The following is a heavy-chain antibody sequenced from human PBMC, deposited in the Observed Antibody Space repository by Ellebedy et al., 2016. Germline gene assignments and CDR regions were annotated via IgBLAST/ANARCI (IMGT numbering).Heavy chain of an antibody. Sequence: GGSLRLSXAASGFSFSSYTMSWVRQAPGKGLEWVSSISGSTSYIYYAGSMKGRFTISSDNAKNSLYLQMNSLRAEDTAVYYCARDSYGDFGDNCFDYWGQGTLVTVSS. V-gene: IGHV3-21*01. CDR2: ISGSTSYI. CDR3: ARDSYGDFGDNCFDY. J-gene: IGHJ4*02. D-gene: IGHD4-17*01. CDR1: GFSFSSYT.